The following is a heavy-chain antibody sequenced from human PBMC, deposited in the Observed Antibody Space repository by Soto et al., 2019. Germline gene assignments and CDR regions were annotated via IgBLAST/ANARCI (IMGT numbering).Heavy chain of an antibody. D-gene: IGHD3-3*01. J-gene: IGHJ4*02. V-gene: IGHV3-30-3*01. CDR1: GFTFSSYA. CDR2: ISYDGSNK. Sequence: QPGGSLRLSCAASGFTFSSYAMHWVRQAPGKGLEWVAVISYDGSNKYYADSVKGRFTISRDNFKNTLYLQMNSLRAEDTAVYYCARDAHDVWSAYYTSFDYWGQGTLVTVSS. CDR3: ARDAHDVWSAYYTSFDY.